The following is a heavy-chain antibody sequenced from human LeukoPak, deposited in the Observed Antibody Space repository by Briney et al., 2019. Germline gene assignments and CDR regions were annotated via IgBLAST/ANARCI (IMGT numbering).Heavy chain of an antibody. J-gene: IGHJ3*02. V-gene: IGHV1-24*01. Sequence: ASVKVSCKVSGYTLTELSMHWVRQAPGKGLEWMGGFDPEDGETIYAQRFQGRVTMTEDTSTDTAYMELSSLRSEDTAVYYCATAKGGERVGATFVGAFDIWGQGTMVTVSS. CDR1: GYTLTELS. CDR2: FDPEDGET. D-gene: IGHD1-26*01. CDR3: ATAKGGERVGATFVGAFDI.